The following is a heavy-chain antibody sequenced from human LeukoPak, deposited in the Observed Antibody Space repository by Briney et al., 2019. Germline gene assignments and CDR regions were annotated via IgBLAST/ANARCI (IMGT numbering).Heavy chain of an antibody. Sequence: GGCLSLSCATSGVTFSSYSMSWGRQAPGKGVEWGSYISSSSSTIYYADSVKWRFTSSRYNSKNSLYLQRNSLRDDDTAVYYCARGGTYPYFDYWGHGTLVTVSS. D-gene: IGHD1-1*01. V-gene: IGHV3-48*02. CDR1: GVTFSSYS. J-gene: IGHJ4*01. CDR2: ISSSSSTI. CDR3: ARGGTYPYFDY.